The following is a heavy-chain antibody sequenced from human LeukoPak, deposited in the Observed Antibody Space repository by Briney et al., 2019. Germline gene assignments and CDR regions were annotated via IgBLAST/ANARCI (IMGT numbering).Heavy chain of an antibody. CDR3: ARTVLTGSYFDY. CDR2: IYHSGST. CDR1: GGSISSYY. Sequence: PSETLSLTCTVSGGSISSYYWSWIRQPAGKGLEWIGEIYHSGSTNYNPSLKSRVTISVDKSKNQFSLKLSSVTAADTAVYYCARTVLTGSYFDYWGQGTLVTVSS. V-gene: IGHV4-59*12. D-gene: IGHD3-9*01. J-gene: IGHJ4*02.